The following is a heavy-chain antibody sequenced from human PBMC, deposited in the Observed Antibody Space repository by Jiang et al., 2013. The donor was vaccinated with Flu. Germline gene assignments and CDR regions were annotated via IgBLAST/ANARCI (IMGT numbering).Heavy chain of an antibody. Sequence: SGLVKPSETLSLICSVSGGSISNYYWSWIRQSPGKGLEWIGYIHYSGSTYYNPSLKSRVTISVDTSKNQFSLKLSSVTAADTAVYYCARDVGSRYCSGGTCYSIRWFDPWGQGTLVTVSS. J-gene: IGHJ5*02. D-gene: IGHD2-15*01. V-gene: IGHV4-59*12. CDR1: GGSISNYY. CDR3: ARDVGSRYCSGGTCYSIRWFDP. CDR2: IHYSGST.